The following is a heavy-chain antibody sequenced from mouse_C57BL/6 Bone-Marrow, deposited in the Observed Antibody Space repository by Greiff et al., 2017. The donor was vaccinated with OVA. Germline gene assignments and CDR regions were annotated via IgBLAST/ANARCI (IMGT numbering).Heavy chain of an antibody. CDR1: GFNIKDYY. J-gene: IGHJ2*01. CDR2: IDPEDGDT. D-gene: IGHD1-1*01. CDR3: ATPYYGSSHYFDY. V-gene: IGHV14-2*01. Sequence: VQLQQSGAELVKPGASVKLSCTASGFNIKDYYMHWVKQRTEQGLEWIGRIDPEDGDTKYAPKFQGKATITADTSSNTAYLQLSSLTSEDTAVYYCATPYYGSSHYFDYWGQGTTRTVSS.